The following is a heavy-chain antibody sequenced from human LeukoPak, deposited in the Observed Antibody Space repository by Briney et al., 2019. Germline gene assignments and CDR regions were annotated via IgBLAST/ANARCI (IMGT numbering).Heavy chain of an antibody. J-gene: IGHJ6*03. CDR1: GGSFSGYY. V-gene: IGHV4-34*01. D-gene: IGHD3-22*01. CDR2: INHSGST. Sequence: SGTLSLTCAVYGGSFSGYYWSWIRQPPGKGLEWIGEINHSGSTNYNPSLKIRVTISVDTSKNQFSLKLSSVTAADTAVYYCASLGMDYDSSGYYYYYYYMDVWGKGTTVTISS. CDR3: ASLGMDYDSSGYYYYYYYMDV.